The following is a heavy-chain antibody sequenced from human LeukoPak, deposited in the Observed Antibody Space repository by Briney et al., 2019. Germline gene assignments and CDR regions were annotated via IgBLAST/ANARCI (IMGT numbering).Heavy chain of an antibody. J-gene: IGHJ6*03. CDR3: ARREETYYYDSSGYYPYYYYYYMDV. CDR2: IYYSGST. V-gene: IGHV4-59*11. D-gene: IGHD3-22*01. Sequence: SSETLSLTCTVSGGSISSHYWSWIRQPPGKGLEWIGYIYYSGSTNYNPSLKSRVTISVDTSKDQFSLKLSSVTVADTAVYYCARREETYYYDSSGYYPYYYYYYMDVWGKGTTVTVSS. CDR1: GGSISSHY.